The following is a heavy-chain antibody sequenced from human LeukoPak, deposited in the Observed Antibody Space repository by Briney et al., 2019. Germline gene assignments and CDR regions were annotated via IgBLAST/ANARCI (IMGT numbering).Heavy chain of an antibody. V-gene: IGHV3-23*01. D-gene: IGHD6-19*01. Sequence: GGSLRLSCAASGFTFSTYWMHWVRQVPGKGLEWVSAISGSGGSTYYADSVKGRFTISRDNSENTLYLQMNSLRAEDTAVYYCAKATRESQWLDYYYMDVWGKGTTVTVSS. CDR3: AKATRESQWLDYYYMDV. CDR1: GFTFSTYW. J-gene: IGHJ6*03. CDR2: ISGSGGST.